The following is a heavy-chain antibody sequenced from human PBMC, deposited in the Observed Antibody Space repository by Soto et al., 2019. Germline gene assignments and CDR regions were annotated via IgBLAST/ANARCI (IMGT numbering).Heavy chain of an antibody. J-gene: IGHJ4*02. CDR1: GYSFISNW. CDR3: ARQGWHTAGDYFDS. CDR2: IYPADSDA. D-gene: IGHD2-15*01. V-gene: IGHV5-51*01. Sequence: GESLKISCEASGYSFISNWIGWVRQMPGKGLEWVAIIYPADSDARYSPSFQGRVTISTDKSISTAYLQWRSLQASDTAIYYCARQGWHTAGDYFDSWGQGTLVTGSS.